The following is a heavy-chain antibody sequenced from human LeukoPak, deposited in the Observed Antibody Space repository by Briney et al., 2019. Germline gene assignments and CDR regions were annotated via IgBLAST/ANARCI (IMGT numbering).Heavy chain of an antibody. J-gene: IGHJ4*02. CDR1: GFTFSNYM. Sequence: PGRSLRLSCAASGFTFSNYMMHWVRQAPGKGLVWVSRIKSDGITITYADSVKGRFTISRDNAKNTLYLQMNRLRAEDTAVYYCLRDLNWSLDQWGQGTLVTVSS. CDR2: IKSDGITI. D-gene: IGHD1-20*01. V-gene: IGHV3-74*01. CDR3: LRDLNWSLDQ.